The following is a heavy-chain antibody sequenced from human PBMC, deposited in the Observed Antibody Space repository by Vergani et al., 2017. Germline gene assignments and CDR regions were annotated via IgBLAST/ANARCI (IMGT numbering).Heavy chain of an antibody. J-gene: IGHJ3*02. Sequence: EVQLVPSGAEVKKPGESLKISCKGSGYSFTSYWIGWVRQMPGKGLEWMGIIYPGDSATRYSPSFQGQVTISADKSISTAYLQWSSLKASDTAMYYCARLSEAAAGQDAFNIWGQGTMVTVSS. CDR1: GYSFTSYW. V-gene: IGHV5-51*01. CDR2: IYPGDSAT. D-gene: IGHD6-13*01. CDR3: ARLSEAAAGQDAFNI.